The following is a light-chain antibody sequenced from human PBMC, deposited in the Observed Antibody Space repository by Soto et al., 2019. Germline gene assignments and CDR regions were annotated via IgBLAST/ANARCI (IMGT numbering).Light chain of an antibody. J-gene: IGLJ1*01. CDR2: EVT. CDR1: SSDVGGYDY. V-gene: IGLV2-14*01. Sequence: QSVLTQPASVSGSPGQSIAISCTGTSSDVGGYDYVSWYQQHPDKAPKLIIYEVTKRPSGVSNRFSGSKSGNTASLTISGLQPDDEAEYYCSSHTSGDTRVFGSGTKLTVL. CDR3: SSHTSGDTRV.